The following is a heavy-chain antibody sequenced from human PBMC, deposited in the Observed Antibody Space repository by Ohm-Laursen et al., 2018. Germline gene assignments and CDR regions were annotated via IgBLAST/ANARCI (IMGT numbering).Heavy chain of an antibody. J-gene: IGHJ4*02. Sequence: SDTLSLTCDVSGLSISNSNWWGWIRQPPGKGLEWVGYLYYSGTTYYNPSLKSQVTMSVDTSKNQFSVKLTSVTAVDTAVYYCATSPHDIMSSKDYWGQGTLVTVSS. CDR3: ATSPHDIMSSKDY. D-gene: IGHD3-9*01. CDR1: GLSISNSNW. CDR2: LYYSGTT. V-gene: IGHV4-28*01.